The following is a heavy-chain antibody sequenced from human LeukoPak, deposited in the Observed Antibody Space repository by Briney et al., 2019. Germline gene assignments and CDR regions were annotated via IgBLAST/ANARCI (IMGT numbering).Heavy chain of an antibody. Sequence: SETLSLTCAVYGGSFSGYYWSWIRQPPGKGLEWLGEINHSGSTNYNPSLKSRVTISVDTSKNHFSLKLSYVMTADEAVYFCARAYDFWSVYSYFDYWGQGTLVTVSS. D-gene: IGHD3-3*01. V-gene: IGHV4-34*01. J-gene: IGHJ4*02. CDR1: GGSFSGYY. CDR3: ARAYDFWSVYSYFDY. CDR2: INHSGST.